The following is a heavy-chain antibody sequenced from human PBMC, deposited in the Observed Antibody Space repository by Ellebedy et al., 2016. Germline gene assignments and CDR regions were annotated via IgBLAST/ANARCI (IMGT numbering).Heavy chain of an antibody. CDR1: GYTFTSYA. CDR2: INAGNGNT. D-gene: IGHD2-21*02. Sequence: ASVKVSCKASGYTFTSYAMHWVRQAPGQRLEWMGWINAGNGNTKYSQKFQGRVTITRDTSASTAYMELSSLRSEDTAVYYCATDSTNSPIVMVTSVHAFDIWGQGTMVTVSS. J-gene: IGHJ3*02. V-gene: IGHV1-3*01. CDR3: ATDSTNSPIVMVTSVHAFDI.